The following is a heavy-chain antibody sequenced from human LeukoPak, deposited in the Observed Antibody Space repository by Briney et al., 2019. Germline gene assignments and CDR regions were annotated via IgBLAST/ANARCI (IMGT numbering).Heavy chain of an antibody. D-gene: IGHD4/OR15-4a*01. V-gene: IGHV1-18*01. CDR2: ISAYNGNT. Sequence: ASVKVSCKASGYTFTSYGISWVRQAPGQGLEWMGWISAYNGNTNYAQKLQGRVTMTTDTSTSTAYIELRSLRSDDTAVYYCARDRRAFLVHNWFDPWGQGTLVTVYS. J-gene: IGHJ5*02. CDR1: GYTFTSYG. CDR3: ARDRRAFLVHNWFDP.